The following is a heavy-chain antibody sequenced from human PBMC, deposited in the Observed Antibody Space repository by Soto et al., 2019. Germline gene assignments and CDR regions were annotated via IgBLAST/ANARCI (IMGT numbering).Heavy chain of an antibody. Sequence: LKISCKGSGYNFAGYWIAWVRQMPGKGLELMGIIYPSDSDTRYRPSFQGQVTISADKSISSAYLQWSSLGASDTAMYYCARGGVSTRTFDYWGQGTPVPSPQ. CDR2: IYPSDSDT. D-gene: IGHD3-3*01. CDR1: GYNFAGYW. CDR3: ARGGVSTRTFDY. J-gene: IGHJ4*02. V-gene: IGHV5-51*01.